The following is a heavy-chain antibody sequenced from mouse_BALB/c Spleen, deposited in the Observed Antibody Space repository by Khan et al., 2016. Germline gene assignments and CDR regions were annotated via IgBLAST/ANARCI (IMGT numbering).Heavy chain of an antibody. Sequence: VQLKESGPGLVKPSQSLYLTCTVTGYSITSDYAWNWIRQFPGNKLEWRGNIRYSGSTNYNPSLKSRISITRDTSKNQFFLQLYSVTTEDTAKFYCTSSPTATRYFDVWCAGPTVTVSS. CDR3: TSSPTATRYFDV. J-gene: IGHJ1*01. V-gene: IGHV3-2*02. CDR1: GYSITSDYA. D-gene: IGHD1-2*01. CDR2: IRYSGST.